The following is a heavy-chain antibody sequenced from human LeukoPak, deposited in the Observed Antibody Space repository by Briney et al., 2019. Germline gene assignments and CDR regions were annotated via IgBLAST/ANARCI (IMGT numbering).Heavy chain of an antibody. D-gene: IGHD3-22*01. Sequence: PGGSLRLSCAASGFTYEDYTMHWVRQAPGKTLEWVALISWDGTTYYTDSVKGRFTISRDNSKNSLSLQMDTLRSEDTAFYYCVKDLSYESSGYVFEYWGQGARVTVSS. CDR3: VKDLSYESSGYVFEY. CDR2: ISWDGTT. V-gene: IGHV3-43*01. J-gene: IGHJ4*02. CDR1: GFTYEDYT.